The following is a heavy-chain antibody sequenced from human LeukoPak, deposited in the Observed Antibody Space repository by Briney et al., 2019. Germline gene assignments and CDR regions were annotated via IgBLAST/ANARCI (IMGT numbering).Heavy chain of an antibody. J-gene: IGHJ4*02. Sequence: GASVKVSCKASGYTFTDYYMHWVRQAPGQGLEWMGWMNPISGNTGFAQKFQGRVTISRSTSISTAYMELSSLRSDDTAVYYCVRGAKCSGGGCDSKEYVYYFDYWGQGTLVTVSS. CDR1: GYTFTDYY. V-gene: IGHV1-8*03. CDR3: VRGAKCSGGGCDSKEYVYYFDY. CDR2: MNPISGNT. D-gene: IGHD6-25*01.